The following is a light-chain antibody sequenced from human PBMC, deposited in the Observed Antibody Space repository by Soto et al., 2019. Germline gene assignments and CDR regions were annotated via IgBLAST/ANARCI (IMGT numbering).Light chain of an antibody. J-gene: IGKJ2*01. V-gene: IGKV1-5*03. CDR1: QSISNW. CDR3: QHYNNYMYT. Sequence: DIQMTQSPSTLSASVGDRVTITCRASQSISNWLAWYQQKPGKAPKLLIYKASSLESGVPSRFSGSGSGKQFTLTISSLQPDDFATYYCQHYNNYMYTFGQGTKLEIK. CDR2: KAS.